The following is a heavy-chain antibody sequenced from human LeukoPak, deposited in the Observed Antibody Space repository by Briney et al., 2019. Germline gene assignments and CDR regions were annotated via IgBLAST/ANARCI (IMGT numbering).Heavy chain of an antibody. CDR3: ARGSTGVDGMDV. D-gene: IGHD3-3*01. Sequence: GGSLRLSCAASEFTVSSNYMSWVRQAPGKGLEWVSVIYSGGSTYYADSVKGRFTISRDNSKNTLYLQMNSLRAEDTAVYYCARGSTGVDGMDVWGQGTTVTVSS. V-gene: IGHV3-66*02. CDR1: EFTVSSNY. J-gene: IGHJ6*02. CDR2: IYSGGST.